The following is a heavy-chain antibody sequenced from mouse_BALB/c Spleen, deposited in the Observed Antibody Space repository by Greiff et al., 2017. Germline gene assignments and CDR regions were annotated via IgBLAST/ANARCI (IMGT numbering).Heavy chain of an antibody. V-gene: IGHV1S81*02. J-gene: IGHJ3*01. CDR2: INPSNGRT. CDR1: GYTFTSYW. CDR3: ARKGFFAY. Sequence: QVQLQQSGAELVKPGASVKLSCKASGYTFTSYWMHWVKQRPGQGLEWIGEINPSNGRTNYNEKFKSKATLTVDKSSSTAYMQLSSLTSEDSAVYYCARKGFFAYWGQGTLVTVSA.